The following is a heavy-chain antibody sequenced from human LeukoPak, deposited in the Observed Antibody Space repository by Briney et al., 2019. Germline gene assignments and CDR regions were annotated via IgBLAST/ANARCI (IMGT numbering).Heavy chain of an antibody. CDR3: AGQWLPSKVSYYFDF. CDR2: ISYDGSNK. CDR1: GFTFSSYA. J-gene: IGHJ4*02. V-gene: IGHV3-30*03. D-gene: IGHD6-19*01. Sequence: GGSLRLSCAASGFTFSSYAMHWVRQAPGKGLEWVAVISYDGSNKYYADSVKGRFTISRDNSKNTLYLQMNSLRAEDTAVYYCAGQWLPSKVSYYFDFWGQGTLVTVSS.